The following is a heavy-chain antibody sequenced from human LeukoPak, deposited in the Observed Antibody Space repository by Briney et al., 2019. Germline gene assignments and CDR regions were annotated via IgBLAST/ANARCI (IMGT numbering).Heavy chain of an antibody. D-gene: IGHD3-16*01. Sequence: PGGSLRLSCAASGFTVSVNYMTWVRQSPGKGLEWVSVIYTDGATHYADSVKDRFTISRDNSINTLYLQMNNLRAEDTAVYFCARGRGGYGDFDYWGQGTLVTASS. J-gene: IGHJ4*02. CDR2: IYTDGAT. V-gene: IGHV3-66*01. CDR3: ARGRGGYGDFDY. CDR1: GFTVSVNY.